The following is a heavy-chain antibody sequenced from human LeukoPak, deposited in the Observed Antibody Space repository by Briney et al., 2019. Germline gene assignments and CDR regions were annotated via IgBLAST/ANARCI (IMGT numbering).Heavy chain of an antibody. Sequence: SVKVSCKASGYTFTSYGISWVRQAPGQGLEWMGGIIPIFGTANYAQKFQGRVTITADESTSTAYMELSSLRSEDTAVYYCARGSTYYYDSSGYYDDAFDIWGQGTMVTVSS. J-gene: IGHJ3*02. D-gene: IGHD3-22*01. CDR3: ARGSTYYYDSSGYYDDAFDI. V-gene: IGHV1-69*13. CDR2: IIPIFGTA. CDR1: GYTFTSYG.